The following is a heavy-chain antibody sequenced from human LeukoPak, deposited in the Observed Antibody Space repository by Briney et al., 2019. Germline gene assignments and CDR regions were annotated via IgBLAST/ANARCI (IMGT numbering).Heavy chain of an antibody. V-gene: IGHV1-18*01. D-gene: IGHD2-2*01. Sequence: ASVKVSCKASGCTFTSYGISWVRQAPGQGLEWMGWIGAYNGNTNYAQKLQGRVTMTTDTSTSTAYMELRSLRSDDTAVYCCARGGSEYQLLFPFDYWGQGTLVTVSS. J-gene: IGHJ4*02. CDR2: IGAYNGNT. CDR3: ARGGSEYQLLFPFDY. CDR1: GCTFTSYG.